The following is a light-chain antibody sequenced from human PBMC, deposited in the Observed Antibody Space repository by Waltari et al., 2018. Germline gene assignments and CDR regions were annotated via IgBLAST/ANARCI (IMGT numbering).Light chain of an antibody. Sequence: SYELTQPPSVSVSPGQTASITCSADQLGNKYAYWYQQKSGQSPVLVIYKDDKRPSEMSERFSGSNSGNTATLTISETQAMDEADYYCQAWDSGTVVFGGGTKLTVL. J-gene: IGLJ2*01. CDR2: KDD. CDR3: QAWDSGTVV. V-gene: IGLV3-1*01. CDR1: QLGNKY.